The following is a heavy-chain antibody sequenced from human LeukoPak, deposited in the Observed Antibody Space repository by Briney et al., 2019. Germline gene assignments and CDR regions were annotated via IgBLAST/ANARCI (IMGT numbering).Heavy chain of an antibody. CDR3: ARDGRRSYRPLDYYYYMDV. Sequence: GASVQVSCKASGGTFSSYAISWVRQAPGQGLEWMGGIIPIFGTANYAQKLQGRVTMTTDTSTSTAYMELRSLRSDDTAVYYCARDGRRSYRPLDYYYYMDVWGKGTTVTVSS. CDR1: GGTFSSYA. J-gene: IGHJ6*03. D-gene: IGHD3-16*02. V-gene: IGHV1-69*05. CDR2: IIPIFGTA.